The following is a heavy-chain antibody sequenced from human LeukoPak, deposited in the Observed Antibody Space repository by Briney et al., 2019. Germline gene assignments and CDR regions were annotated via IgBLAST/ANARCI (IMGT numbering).Heavy chain of an antibody. V-gene: IGHV4-59*08. CDR2: IYYSGST. J-gene: IGHJ4*02. Sequence: PSETLSLTCTVSGGSISSYYWGWIRQSPGKGLEWIANIYYSGSTYYNPSLKSRVAISVDTSKNQFSLKLSSVIAADTAVYFCARQLRGEAVAGHLQPFDYWGQGTLVTVSS. CDR3: ARQLRGEAVAGHLQPFDY. CDR1: GGSISSYY. D-gene: IGHD6-19*01.